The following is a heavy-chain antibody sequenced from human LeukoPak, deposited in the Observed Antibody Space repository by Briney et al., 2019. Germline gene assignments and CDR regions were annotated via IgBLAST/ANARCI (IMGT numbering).Heavy chain of an antibody. V-gene: IGHV3-48*03. J-gene: IGHJ4*02. Sequence: GGSLRLSCAASGFTFSSYEMNWVRQAPGKGLEWVSYISSSGSTIYYADSVKGRFTISRDNSKNTLYLQMNSLRADDTAVYYCARDGRGYSFDDWGQGTLVTVSS. D-gene: IGHD3-10*01. CDR2: ISSSGSTI. CDR1: GFTFSSYE. CDR3: ARDGRGYSFDD.